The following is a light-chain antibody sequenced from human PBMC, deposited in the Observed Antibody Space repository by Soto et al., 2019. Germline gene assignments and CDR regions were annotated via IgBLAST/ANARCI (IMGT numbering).Light chain of an antibody. J-gene: IGLJ1*01. Sequence: QSALAQPASVSGSPGQSITISCTGTSRDIGGYNYVSWYQQYPGTAPKLMIYEVTDRPSGVSNRFSGSKSGNTASLTISGLQADDEAEYYCSSYTSSRTLVCGTGTKVTVL. V-gene: IGLV2-14*01. CDR2: EVT. CDR1: SRDIGGYNY. CDR3: SSYTSSRTLV.